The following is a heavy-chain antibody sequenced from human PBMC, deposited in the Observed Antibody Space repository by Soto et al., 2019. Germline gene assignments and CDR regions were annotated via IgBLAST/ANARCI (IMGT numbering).Heavy chain of an antibody. D-gene: IGHD3-3*01. Sequence: GGSLRLSCAASGFTFSSYGMHWVRQAPGKGLEWVAVIWYDGSNKYYADSVKGRFTISRDNSKNTLYLQMNSLRAEDTAVYYCARTYYDQFMVDAFDIWGQGTMVTVSS. CDR1: GFTFSSYG. CDR3: ARTYYDQFMVDAFDI. J-gene: IGHJ3*02. V-gene: IGHV3-33*01. CDR2: IWYDGSNK.